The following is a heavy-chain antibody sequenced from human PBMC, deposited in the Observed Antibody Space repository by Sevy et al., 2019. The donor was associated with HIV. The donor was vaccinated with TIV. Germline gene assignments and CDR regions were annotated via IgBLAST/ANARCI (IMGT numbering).Heavy chain of an antibody. D-gene: IGHD3-22*01. Sequence: ASVKVSCKVSGSTLSQLSMHWVRQAPGKGLEWMGSFDPEDGETIYAQKFQGRLTMTEDTSTDTAYMELSSLSSEDTAVYYCAKTKDYYDSSGYPFDYWGQGTLVTVSS. CDR1: GSTLSQLS. CDR2: FDPEDGET. V-gene: IGHV1-24*01. CDR3: AKTKDYYDSSGYPFDY. J-gene: IGHJ4*02.